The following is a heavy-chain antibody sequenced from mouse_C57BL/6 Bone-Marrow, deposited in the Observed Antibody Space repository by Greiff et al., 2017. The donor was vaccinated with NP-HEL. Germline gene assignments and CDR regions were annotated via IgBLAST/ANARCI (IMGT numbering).Heavy chain of an antibody. D-gene: IGHD2-4*01. CDR1: GYTFTSYG. Sequence: VKLMESGAELARPGASVKLSCKASGYTFTSYGISWVKQRTGQGLEWIGEIYPRSGNTYYNEKFKGKATLTADKSSSTAYMELRSLTSEDSAVYFCANYDYAWFAYWGQGTLVTVSA. CDR3: ANYDYAWFAY. J-gene: IGHJ3*01. CDR2: IYPRSGNT. V-gene: IGHV1-81*01.